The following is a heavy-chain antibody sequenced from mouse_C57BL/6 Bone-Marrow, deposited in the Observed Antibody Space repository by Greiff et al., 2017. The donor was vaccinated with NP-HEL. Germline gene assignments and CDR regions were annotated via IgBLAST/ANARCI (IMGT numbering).Heavy chain of an antibody. CDR1: GYSFTDYN. CDR2: INPNYGTT. V-gene: IGHV1-39*01. D-gene: IGHD1-1*01. J-gene: IGHJ3*01. Sequence: QLQESGPELVKPGASVKISCKASGYSFTDYNMNWVKQSNGKSLEWIGVINPNYGTTSYNQKFKGKATLTVDQSSSTAYMQLNSLTSEDSAVYYCARSRGYYGSPWFAYWGQGTLVTVSA. CDR3: ARSRGYYGSPWFAY.